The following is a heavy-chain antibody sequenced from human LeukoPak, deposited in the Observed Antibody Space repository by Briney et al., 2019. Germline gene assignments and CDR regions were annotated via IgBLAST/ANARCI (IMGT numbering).Heavy chain of an antibody. J-gene: IGHJ5*02. Sequence: ASVKVSCKASGYTFTSYGISWVRQAPGQGLEWMGWISAYNGNTNYAQKLQGRVTMTTDTSTSTAYMELRSLRSDDTAVYYCARVPAGIFGVGMGFDPWGQGTLVTVSS. CDR3: ARVPAGIFGVGMGFDP. CDR1: GYTFTSYG. CDR2: ISAYNGNT. V-gene: IGHV1-18*01. D-gene: IGHD3-3*02.